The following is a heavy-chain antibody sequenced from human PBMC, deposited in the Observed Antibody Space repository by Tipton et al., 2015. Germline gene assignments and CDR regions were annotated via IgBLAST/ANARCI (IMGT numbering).Heavy chain of an antibody. V-gene: IGHV3-23*01. CDR3: AKDRAPSVFGVVKCYFDH. CDR2: ISGGGDST. CDR1: GFNFRSYA. D-gene: IGHD3-3*01. J-gene: IGHJ4*02. Sequence: SLRLSCAASGFNFRSYAMNWVRQAPGKGLEWVSGISGGGDSTSYADPVKGRFAITRDNSNNTVYLQMDSLRAEDTAIYYCAKDRAPSVFGVVKCYFDHWGQGALVTVSS.